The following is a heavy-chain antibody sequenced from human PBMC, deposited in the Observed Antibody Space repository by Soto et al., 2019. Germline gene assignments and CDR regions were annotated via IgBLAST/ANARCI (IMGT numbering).Heavy chain of an antibody. CDR2: ISSSSSYI. CDR3: ASILMVSYGMDA. Sequence: GGSLRLSCTASGFTFSSYSMNWVRQAPGKGLEWVSSISSSSSYIYYADSVKGRFTISRDNAKNSLYLQMNSLRAEDTAVYYCASILMVSYGMDAWGQGTTVTVSS. CDR1: GFTFSSYS. J-gene: IGHJ6*02. D-gene: IGHD3-10*01. V-gene: IGHV3-21*01.